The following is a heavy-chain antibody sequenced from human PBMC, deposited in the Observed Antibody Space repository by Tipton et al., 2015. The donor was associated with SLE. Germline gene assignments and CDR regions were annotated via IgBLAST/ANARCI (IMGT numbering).Heavy chain of an antibody. J-gene: IGHJ4*02. Sequence: QLVQSGAEVKKPGASVKVSCKASGYTFSNYYIHWVRQALGQGLEWMGIINSGGGATSYAQKFQGRVTMARDTSTSTVYMELSSLRSEDTAIYYCARDRDWYYGPAPDYWGQGTLLTVSS. D-gene: IGHD1-7*01. CDR1: GYTFSNYY. V-gene: IGHV1-46*01. CDR2: INSGGGAT. CDR3: ARDRDWYYGPAPDY.